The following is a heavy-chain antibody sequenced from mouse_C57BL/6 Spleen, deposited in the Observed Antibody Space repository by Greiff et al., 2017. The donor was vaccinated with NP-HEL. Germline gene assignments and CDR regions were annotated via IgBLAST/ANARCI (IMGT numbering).Heavy chain of an antibody. Sequence: EVKVVESGGGLVKPGGSLKLSCAASGFTFSSYAMSWVRQTPEKRLEWVATISDGGSYTYYPDNVKGRFTISRDNAKNNLYLQMSHLKYEDTAMYCCAREGNDGSFAYWGQGTLVTVSA. V-gene: IGHV5-4*01. CDR2: ISDGGSYT. CDR1: GFTFSSYA. D-gene: IGHD2-3*01. CDR3: AREGNDGSFAY. J-gene: IGHJ3*01.